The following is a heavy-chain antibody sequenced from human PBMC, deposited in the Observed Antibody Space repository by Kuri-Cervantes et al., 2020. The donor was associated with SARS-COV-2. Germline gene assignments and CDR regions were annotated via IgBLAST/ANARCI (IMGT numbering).Heavy chain of an antibody. CDR3: VRDRDHWNFDY. CDR2: IKCDGSEK. Sequence: GESLKISCAASGFTFSSSWMHWVCQAPEKGLEWVADIKCDGSEKYYVDSVKGRFTLSRDNAKNMLFLQMNSLRAEDTGVYYYVRDRDHWNFDYWGQGTLVTVSS. D-gene: IGHD1-1*01. CDR1: GFTFSSSW. J-gene: IGHJ4*02. V-gene: IGHV3-52*01.